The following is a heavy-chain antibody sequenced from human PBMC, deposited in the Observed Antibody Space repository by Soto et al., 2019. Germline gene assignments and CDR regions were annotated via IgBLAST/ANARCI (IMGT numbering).Heavy chain of an antibody. D-gene: IGHD1-1*01. Sequence: ASVEVSCKASGDTFTANYIHWVRQAPGQGFEWMGWINPKSGGTKYPQKFQGRVTMTRDTSLSTVYMTLTRLTSDDTAVYYCARDLEKGAGRAGFDYWGQGTLVTVSS. CDR1: GDTFTANY. CDR3: ARDLEKGAGRAGFDY. V-gene: IGHV1-2*02. J-gene: IGHJ4*02. CDR2: INPKSGGT.